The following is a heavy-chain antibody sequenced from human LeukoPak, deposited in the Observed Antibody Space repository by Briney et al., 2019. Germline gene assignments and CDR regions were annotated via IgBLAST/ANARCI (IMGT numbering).Heavy chain of an antibody. CDR2: IYYSGST. CDR1: GGSISSYY. D-gene: IGHD1-26*01. V-gene: IGHV4-59*01. CDR3: ARQGGGSYRGSSEHFDY. J-gene: IGHJ4*02. Sequence: PSETLSLTCTVSGGSISSYYWSWIRQPPGKGLEWIGYIYYSGSTNYNPSLKSRVTISVDTSKNQFSLKLSSVTAADTAVYYCARQGGGSYRGSSEHFDYWGQGTLVTVSS.